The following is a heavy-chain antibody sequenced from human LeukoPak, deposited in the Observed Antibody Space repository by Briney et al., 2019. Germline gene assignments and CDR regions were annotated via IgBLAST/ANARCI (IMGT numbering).Heavy chain of an antibody. CDR1: GGSFSGYY. J-gene: IGHJ4*02. D-gene: IGHD3-16*02. CDR2: INHSGST. V-gene: IGHV4-34*01. CDR3: ASGGHYDYVWGSYRQTYYFDY. Sequence: SETPSLTCAVYGGSFSGYYWSWIRQPPGKGLEWIGEINHSGSTNYNPSLKSRVTISVDTSKNQFSLKLSSVTAADTAVYYCASGGHYDYVWGSYRQTYYFDYWGQGTLVTVSS.